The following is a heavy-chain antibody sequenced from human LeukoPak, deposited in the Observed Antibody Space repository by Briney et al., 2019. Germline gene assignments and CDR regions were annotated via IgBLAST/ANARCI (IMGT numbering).Heavy chain of an antibody. Sequence: SETLSLTCAAYGGSFSGYYWSWIRQPPGKGLEWIGYIYYSGSSNYNPSLNSRVTISMDTSKNQFSLKLNSVTAADTAIYYCARDWVAGKFDYWGQGTLLAVSS. CDR1: GGSFSGYY. J-gene: IGHJ4*02. D-gene: IGHD6-19*01. CDR3: ARDWVAGKFDY. V-gene: IGHV4-59*01. CDR2: IYYSGSS.